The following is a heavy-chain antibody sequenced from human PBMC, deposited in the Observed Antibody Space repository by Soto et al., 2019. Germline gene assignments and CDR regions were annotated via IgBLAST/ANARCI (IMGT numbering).Heavy chain of an antibody. Sequence: GGSLRLSCAASGFTFSSYSMNWVRQAPGKGLEWVSYISSSSSTIYYADSVKGRFTISRDNAKNSLYLQMNSLRAEDTAVYYCARDCSSTSCYGGAFDIWGQGTMVTVSS. J-gene: IGHJ3*02. CDR1: GFTFSSYS. V-gene: IGHV3-48*01. D-gene: IGHD2-2*01. CDR2: ISSSSSTI. CDR3: ARDCSSTSCYGGAFDI.